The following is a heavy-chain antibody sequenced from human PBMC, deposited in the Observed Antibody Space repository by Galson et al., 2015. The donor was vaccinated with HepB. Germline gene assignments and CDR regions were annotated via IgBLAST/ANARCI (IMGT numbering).Heavy chain of an antibody. CDR1: GFTFSSYS. Sequence: LRLSCAASGFTFSSYSMNWVRQAPGKGLEWVSYISSRSSTIYYTDSVKGRFTISRDNAKNSLYLRMNSLRAEDTAVYYCARALGYCSSTSCYYFDYWGQGTLVTVSS. CDR3: ARALGYCSSTSCYYFDY. D-gene: IGHD2-2*01. CDR2: ISSRSSTI. V-gene: IGHV3-48*01. J-gene: IGHJ4*02.